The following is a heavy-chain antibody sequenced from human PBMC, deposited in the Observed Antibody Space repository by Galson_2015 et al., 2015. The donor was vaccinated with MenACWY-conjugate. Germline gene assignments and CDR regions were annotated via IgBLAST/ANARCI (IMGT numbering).Heavy chain of an antibody. D-gene: IGHD6-13*01. V-gene: IGHV3-23*01. Sequence: SLRLSCAASGFSFRSNAMRWVRQAPGQGLDWVSGISASGGSTYYPDYAKGRFTISRDNSKNTLFMELNSLRGEDTALDYCVKARGSWSQNDYFYFMDVWGKGTTVTVA. CDR1: GFSFRSNA. CDR3: VKARGSWSQNDYFYFMDV. J-gene: IGHJ6*03. CDR2: ISASGGST.